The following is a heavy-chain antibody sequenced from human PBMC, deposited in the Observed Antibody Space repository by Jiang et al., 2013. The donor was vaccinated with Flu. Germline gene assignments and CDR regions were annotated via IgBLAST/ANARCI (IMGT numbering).Heavy chain of an antibody. J-gene: IGHJ4*02. CDR1: GFSLSTSGMC. V-gene: IGHV2-70*01. CDR2: IDWDDDK. CDR3: ARTHLKWLVRPYYFDY. D-gene: IGHD6-19*01. Sequence: FSGFSLSTSGMCVSWIRQPPGKALEWLALIDWDDDKYYSTSLKTRLTISKDTSKNQVVLTMTNMDPVDTATYYCARTHLKWLVRPYYFDYWGQGTLVTVSS.